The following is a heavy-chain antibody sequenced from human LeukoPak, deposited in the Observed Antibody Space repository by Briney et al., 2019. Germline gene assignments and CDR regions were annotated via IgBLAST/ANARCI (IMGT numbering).Heavy chain of an antibody. V-gene: IGHV3-74*01. Sequence: GGSLRLSCAASGFTSSSYWMHWVRQDPGKGLVWVSRINSDGSSTSYADSVKGRFTISRDNAKNTLYLQMNSLRAEDTAVYYCARDPGYSSSGAFDIWGQGTMVTVSS. J-gene: IGHJ3*02. D-gene: IGHD6-13*01. CDR3: ARDPGYSSSGAFDI. CDR2: INSDGSST. CDR1: GFTSSSYW.